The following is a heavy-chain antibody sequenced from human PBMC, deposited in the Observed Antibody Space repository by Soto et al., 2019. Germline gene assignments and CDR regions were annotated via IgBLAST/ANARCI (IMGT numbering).Heavy chain of an antibody. CDR3: ARATYYDFWRNNSYRRDV. CDR1: GGSFSGYY. CDR2: INHSGST. D-gene: IGHD3-3*01. Sequence: SETLSLTCAVYGGSFSGYYWSWIRQPPGKGLEWVGEINHSGSTNYNPYLKSRVTISVETSKNQFSLKLSSVTAADAAVAYCARATYYDFWRNNSYRRDVRGQGTT. J-gene: IGHJ6*02. V-gene: IGHV4-34*01.